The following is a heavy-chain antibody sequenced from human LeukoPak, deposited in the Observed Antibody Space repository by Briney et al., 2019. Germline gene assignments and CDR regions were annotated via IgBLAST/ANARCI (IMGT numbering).Heavy chain of an antibody. J-gene: IGHJ4*02. CDR2: ISYDGSNK. D-gene: IGHD2-2*01. Sequence: GRSLRLSCAASGFTFSSYAMHWARQAPGKGLEWVAVISYDGSNKYYADSVKGRFTISRDNSKNTLYLQMNSLRAEDTAVYYCMFSSTSGYWGQGTLVTVSS. CDR1: GFTFSSYA. V-gene: IGHV3-30*04. CDR3: MFSSTSGY.